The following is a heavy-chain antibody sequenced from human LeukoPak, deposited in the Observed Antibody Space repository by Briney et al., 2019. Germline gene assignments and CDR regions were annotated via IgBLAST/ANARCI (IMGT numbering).Heavy chain of an antibody. D-gene: IGHD3-22*01. Sequence: SETLSLTCTVSGVSISSYYWSWIRQPPGKGLEWIGYIYYSGSTNYNPSLKSRVTISVDTSKNQFSLKLSSVTAADTAVYYCARGSSYGYYDSSGGYWFDPWGQGTLVTVSS. V-gene: IGHV4-59*01. CDR1: GVSISSYY. CDR3: ARGSSYGYYDSSGGYWFDP. J-gene: IGHJ5*02. CDR2: IYYSGST.